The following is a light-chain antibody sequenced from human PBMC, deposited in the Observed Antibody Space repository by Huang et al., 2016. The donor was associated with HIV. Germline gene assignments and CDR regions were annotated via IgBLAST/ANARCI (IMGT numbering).Light chain of an antibody. V-gene: IGKV1-39*01. CDR2: AAS. Sequence: DIQMTQSPSSLSASVGDRVTITCRASQSISTYLNWYQQKPGKAPKLLIYAASTLQSGVPSRFSGSGSGTDFTLTISSLQPEDFVTYYCQQSYSTWTFGQGTKVEIK. J-gene: IGKJ1*01. CDR3: QQSYSTWT. CDR1: QSISTY.